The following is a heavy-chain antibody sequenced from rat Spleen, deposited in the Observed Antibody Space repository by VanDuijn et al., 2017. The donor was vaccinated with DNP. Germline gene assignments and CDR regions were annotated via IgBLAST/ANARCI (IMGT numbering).Heavy chain of an antibody. CDR2: ISTGGGNT. Sequence: EVQLVESGGGLVQPGRSLKLSCTVSGFTFSDYNMAWVRQAPTKGLEWVASISTGGGNTYYRDSVKGRFTISRDNAKSTLYLQMNSLRSEDTATYFCARHYAYWGQGTLVTVSS. CDR3: ARHYAY. CDR1: GFTFSDYN. V-gene: IGHV5-25*01. J-gene: IGHJ3*01.